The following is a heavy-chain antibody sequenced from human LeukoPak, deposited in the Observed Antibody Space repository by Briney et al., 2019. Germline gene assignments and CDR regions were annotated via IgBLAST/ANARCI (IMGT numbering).Heavy chain of an antibody. CDR2: ISYDGSNK. CDR3: ARDPSSGSYPEYYFDY. D-gene: IGHD1-26*01. CDR1: GFTFSSYA. J-gene: IGHJ4*02. V-gene: IGHV3-30*01. Sequence: GGSLRLSCAASGFTFSSYAMHWVRQAPGKGLEWVAVISYDGSNKYYADFVKGRFTISRDNSKNTLYLQMNSLRAEDTAVYYCARDPSSGSYPEYYFDYWGQGTLVNVSS.